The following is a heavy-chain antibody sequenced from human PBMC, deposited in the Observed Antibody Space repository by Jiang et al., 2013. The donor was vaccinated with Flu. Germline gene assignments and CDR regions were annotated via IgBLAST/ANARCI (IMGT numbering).Heavy chain of an antibody. CDR2: IFYTGST. J-gene: IGHJ4*02. CDR3: ARDRGEGIVATSFDY. CDR1: GGSISSYY. D-gene: IGHD5-12*01. V-gene: IGHV4-59*01. Sequence: GGSISSYYWNWIRQSPGKGLEWIGSIFYTGSTSYIPSLKSRVTISVDTSKNQFSLKLESVIAADTAMYYCARDRGEGIVATSFDYWGQGILVTASS.